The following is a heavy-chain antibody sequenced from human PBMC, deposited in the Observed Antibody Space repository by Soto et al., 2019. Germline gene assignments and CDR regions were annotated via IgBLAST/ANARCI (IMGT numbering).Heavy chain of an antibody. J-gene: IGHJ4*02. Sequence: GGRLRLAWATSGWTFSNYAMNWVRQAPGKGLEWVSTIRGSGGPTYYGDSVKGRLPISRDNSKNTLYLQINSLRAEDTAVYYCANTYFDYWGPGTLVTVS. CDR1: GWTFSNYA. V-gene: IGHV3-23*01. CDR3: ANTYFDY. CDR2: IRGSGGPT.